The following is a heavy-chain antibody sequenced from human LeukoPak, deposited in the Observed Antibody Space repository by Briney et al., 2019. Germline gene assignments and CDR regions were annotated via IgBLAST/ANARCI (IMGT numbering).Heavy chain of an antibody. CDR1: GYSLTSYW. V-gene: IGHV5-51*03. CDR2: IYPGDSDT. Sequence: KPGESLKISCKGSGYSLTSYWIGWVRHMPEKGLEWMVIIYPGDSDTRYSPSFQGQHPLSAQKSIRTASLQWSSLKASDTVMYYWARQYYYDSSGYDFDYWGQGTLVTVSS. D-gene: IGHD3-22*01. CDR3: ARQYYYDSSGYDFDY. J-gene: IGHJ4*02.